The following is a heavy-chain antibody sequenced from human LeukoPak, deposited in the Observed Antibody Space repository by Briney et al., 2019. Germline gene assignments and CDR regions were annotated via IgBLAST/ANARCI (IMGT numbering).Heavy chain of an antibody. CDR2: IIPIFGTA. CDR3: ARTAAAGTSQFYMRPFDP. Sequence: ASVKVSCKASGYTFTGYYMHWVRQAPGQGLEWMGGIIPIFGTANYAQKFQGRVTITADKSTSTAYMELSRLRSDDTAVYYCARTAAAGTSQFYMRPFDPWGQGTLVTVSS. D-gene: IGHD6-13*01. CDR1: GYTFTGYY. J-gene: IGHJ5*02. V-gene: IGHV1-69*06.